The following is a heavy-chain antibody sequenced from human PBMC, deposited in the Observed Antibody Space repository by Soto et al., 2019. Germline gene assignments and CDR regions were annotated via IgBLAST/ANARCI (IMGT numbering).Heavy chain of an antibody. Sequence: QVQLQESGPGLVKPSQTLSLTCTVSGGSISSGGYYWSWIRQHPGKGLEWIGYIYYSGSTYYNPSLKSRVTISVDTSKNQFSLKLSSVTAADTAVYYCARDNPALGDTPLFDYWGQGTLVTVSS. V-gene: IGHV4-31*03. CDR2: IYYSGST. D-gene: IGHD3-16*01. CDR3: ARDNPALGDTPLFDY. J-gene: IGHJ4*02. CDR1: GGSISSGGYY.